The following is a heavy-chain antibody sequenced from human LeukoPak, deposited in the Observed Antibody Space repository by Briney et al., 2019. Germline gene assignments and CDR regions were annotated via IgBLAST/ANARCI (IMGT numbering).Heavy chain of an antibody. CDR1: GFTFDDYA. D-gene: IGHD2/OR15-2a*01. Sequence: GGSLRLSCAACGFTFDDYAMHWVRQAPGKGLEWVSGISWNSGSIGYADSVKGRFTISRDNAKNSLYLQMNSLRAEDTALYYCAQEIGHYGMDVWGQGATVTVSS. V-gene: IGHV3-9*01. CDR2: ISWNSGSI. CDR3: AQEIGHYGMDV. J-gene: IGHJ6*02.